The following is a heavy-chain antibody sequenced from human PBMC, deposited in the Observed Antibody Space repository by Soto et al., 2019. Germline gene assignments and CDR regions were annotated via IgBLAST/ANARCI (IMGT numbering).Heavy chain of an antibody. CDR1: GGSISSSSYY. CDR3: ARYTVVTRNWFDP. J-gene: IGHJ5*02. Sequence: SETLSLTCTVSGGSISSSSYYWGWIRQPPGKGLEWIGYIYYSGSTNYNPSLKSRVTISVDTSKNQFSLKLSSVTAADTAVYYCARYTVVTRNWFDPWGQGTLVTVSS. D-gene: IGHD2-15*01. V-gene: IGHV4-61*05. CDR2: IYYSGST.